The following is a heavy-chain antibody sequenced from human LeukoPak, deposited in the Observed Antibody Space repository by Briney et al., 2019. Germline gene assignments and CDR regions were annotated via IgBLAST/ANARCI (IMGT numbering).Heavy chain of an antibody. CDR2: ISAYNGNT. CDR1: GYTFTSYG. Sequence: ASVKVSCKASGYTFTSYGISWVRQAPGQGLEWMGWISAYNGNTNYAQKLQGRVTMTTDTSTSTAYMELRSLRSDDTAVYYCARIGPRLDTAMVTAWGQGTLVTVSS. CDR3: ARIGPRLDTAMVTA. J-gene: IGHJ5*02. V-gene: IGHV1-18*01. D-gene: IGHD5-18*01.